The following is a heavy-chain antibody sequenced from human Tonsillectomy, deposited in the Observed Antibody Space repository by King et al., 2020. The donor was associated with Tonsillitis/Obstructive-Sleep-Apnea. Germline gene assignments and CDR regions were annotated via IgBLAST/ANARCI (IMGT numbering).Heavy chain of an antibody. Sequence: VQLVESGGGVVQPGRSLRLSCAASGFTFSSYGMHWVRQAPGKGLEWVAVIWYDGSNKYYADSVKGRFTISRDNSKNTLYLQMNSLGAEDTAVYYCAGDLRVVGVPSSIPGAFDLWGQGTMVPVSS. J-gene: IGHJ3*01. CDR2: IWYDGSNK. CDR1: GFTFSSYG. D-gene: IGHD2-2*02. V-gene: IGHV3-33*01. CDR3: AGDLRVVGVPSSIPGAFDL.